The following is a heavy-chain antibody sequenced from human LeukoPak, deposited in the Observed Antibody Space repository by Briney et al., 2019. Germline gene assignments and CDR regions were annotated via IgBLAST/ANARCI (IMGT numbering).Heavy chain of an antibody. CDR3: ARAGGSGWYGNWFDP. Sequence: PSETLSLTCTVSGGSIRSYYWSWMRQPPGKGLEWIGYIYYSGSTKYNPSLKSRATIFGDTSKNQFFLKLSSVTAADTAVYYCARAGGSGWYGNWFDPWGQGTLVTVSS. CDR1: GGSIRSYY. D-gene: IGHD6-19*01. V-gene: IGHV4-59*01. CDR2: IYYSGST. J-gene: IGHJ5*02.